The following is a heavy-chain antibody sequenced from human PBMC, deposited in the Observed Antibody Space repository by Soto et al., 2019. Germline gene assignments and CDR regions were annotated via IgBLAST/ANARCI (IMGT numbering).Heavy chain of an antibody. D-gene: IGHD2-21*02. CDR3: AVGFFRVVTANWFDP. CDR1: GFTFSSYA. J-gene: IGHJ5*02. CDR2: ISYDGSNK. V-gene: IGHV3-30-3*01. Sequence: QVQLVESGGGVVQPGRSLRLSCAASGFTFSSYAMHWVRQAPGKGLEWVAVISYDGSNKYYADSVKGRFTISRDNSKNRVYLQMNSLRAENTAVYYGAVGFFRVVTANWFDPWGQGSLVTVSS.